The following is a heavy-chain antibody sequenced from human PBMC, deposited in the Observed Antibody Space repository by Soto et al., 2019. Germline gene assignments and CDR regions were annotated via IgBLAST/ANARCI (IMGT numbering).Heavy chain of an antibody. Sequence: QLQLQESGPGLVKPSETLSLTCTVSGGSISSSSYYWGWIRQPPGKGLEWIGSIYYSGSTYYNPSLKSRVAISVDTSKNQFSLKLSSVTAADTAVYYCATGNIVLMVYAFPPDYWGQGTLVTVSS. V-gene: IGHV4-39*01. CDR2: IYYSGST. CDR3: ATGNIVLMVYAFPPDY. D-gene: IGHD2-8*01. CDR1: GGSISSSSYY. J-gene: IGHJ4*02.